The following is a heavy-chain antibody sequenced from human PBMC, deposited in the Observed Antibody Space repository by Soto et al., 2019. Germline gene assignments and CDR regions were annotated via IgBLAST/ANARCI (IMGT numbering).Heavy chain of an antibody. D-gene: IGHD6-19*01. Sequence: PSETLSLTCTLSGGSISSSSYYWGWIRQPPGKGLEWIGSFYYSGSTYYNPSLRSRVTISVDTPKNQFSLKLSSVTAADTAVYYCARLRAVAGTNYNWFDPWGQGTLVTVSS. J-gene: IGHJ5*02. V-gene: IGHV4-39*01. CDR2: FYYSGST. CDR1: GGSISSSSYY. CDR3: ARLRAVAGTNYNWFDP.